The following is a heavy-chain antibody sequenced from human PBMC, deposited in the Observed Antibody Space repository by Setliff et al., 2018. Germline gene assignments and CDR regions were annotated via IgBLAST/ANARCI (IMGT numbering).Heavy chain of an antibody. CDR1: GYRFTTYW. CDR2: VFSGDSDT. J-gene: IGHJ4*02. CDR3: ARDTNYEGAYDS. Sequence: GESLKISCKGSGYRFTTYWIGWVRQMPGKGLEWMGIVFSGDSDTRYSPSFQGQVTMSADKSINTAYLQWSSLKASDTAVYYCARDTNYEGAYDSWGRGTLVTVSS. D-gene: IGHD3-3*01. V-gene: IGHV5-51*01.